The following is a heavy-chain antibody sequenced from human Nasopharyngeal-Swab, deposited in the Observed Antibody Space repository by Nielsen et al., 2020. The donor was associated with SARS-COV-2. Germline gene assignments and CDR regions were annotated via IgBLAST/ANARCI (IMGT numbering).Heavy chain of an antibody. D-gene: IGHD5-18*01. CDR2: IRNKDYGGTT. J-gene: IGHJ6*03. V-gene: IGHV3-49*03. Sequence: GESLKISCTASGFTFGDYAMNWFRQAQGKGLEWVTYIRNKDYGGTTEYAASVRGRFTISSDDSKNIAYLQMNSLTTEDTAVYYCTRDFPFSVDTATRGYMDVWGKGTTVTVSS. CDR3: TRDFPFSVDTATRGYMDV. CDR1: GFTFGDYA.